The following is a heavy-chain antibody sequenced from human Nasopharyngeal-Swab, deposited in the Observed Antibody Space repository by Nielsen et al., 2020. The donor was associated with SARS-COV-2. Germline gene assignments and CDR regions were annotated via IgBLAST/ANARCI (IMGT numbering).Heavy chain of an antibody. V-gene: IGHV3-48*04. CDR3: ASDPFPYYYASSGSFDY. CDR2: ISSSSSTI. Sequence: ESLKISFASSGFTFRSYSINWVRQAPGKGLEWVSYISSSSSTIYYADSVKGRFTISRDNAKNSLYLQLNSLRAEDTAVYYCASDPFPYYYASSGSFDYWSQGTLVTVSS. J-gene: IGHJ4*02. D-gene: IGHD3-22*01. CDR1: GFTFRSYS.